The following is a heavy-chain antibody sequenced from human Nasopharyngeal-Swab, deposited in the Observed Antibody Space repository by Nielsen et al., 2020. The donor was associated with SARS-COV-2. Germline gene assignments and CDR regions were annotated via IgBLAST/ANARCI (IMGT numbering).Heavy chain of an antibody. CDR2: ISGDGDSA. Sequence: WIRQPPGQGLEWVSLISGDGDSASYRDSVKGRFTISRENNENSLYLQMNSLTVEDTALYYCAKPFWSGYYSGDSFDFWGQGTMVTVSS. V-gene: IGHV3-43*02. J-gene: IGHJ3*01. D-gene: IGHD3-3*01. CDR3: AKPFWSGYYSGDSFDF.